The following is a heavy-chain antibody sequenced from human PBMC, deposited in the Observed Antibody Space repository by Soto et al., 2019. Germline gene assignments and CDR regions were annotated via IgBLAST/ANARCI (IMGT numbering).Heavy chain of an antibody. CDR2: IYYSGST. CDR3: ARMTSGLYGDYYFDY. J-gene: IGHJ4*02. CDR1: CGSIISYY. D-gene: IGHD4-17*01. V-gene: IGHV4-59*01. Sequence: SETLSLTCTFSCGSIISYYWSWIRQPPGKGLEWIGYIYYSGSTNYNPSLKSRVTISVDTSKNQFSLKLSSVAAADTAVYYCARMTSGLYGDYYFDYWGQGTLVTVSS.